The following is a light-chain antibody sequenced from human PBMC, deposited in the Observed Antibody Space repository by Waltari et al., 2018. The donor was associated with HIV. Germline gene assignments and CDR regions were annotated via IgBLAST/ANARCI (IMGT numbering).Light chain of an antibody. CDR1: RSNIGNDS. J-gene: IGLJ2*01. V-gene: IGLV1-51*01. CDR2: DNN. CDR3: GSWDGSLSGGV. Sequence: QSVLTQPPSVSAPPGQKVSISCSASRSNIGNDSVFCCHQVPGRAPKLLIYDNNKRPSGIPDRFSGSKSGTSATLDITGLQTGDEADYYCGSWDGSLSGGVVGGGTKLTVL.